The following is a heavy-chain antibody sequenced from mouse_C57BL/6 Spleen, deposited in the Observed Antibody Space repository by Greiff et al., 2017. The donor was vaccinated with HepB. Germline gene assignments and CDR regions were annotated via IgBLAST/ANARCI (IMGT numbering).Heavy chain of an antibody. J-gene: IGHJ1*03. CDR2: IRSKSNNYAT. V-gene: IGHV10-1*01. Sequence: EVQRVESGGGLVQPKGSLKLSCAASGFSFNTYAMNWVRQAPGKGLEWVARIRSKSNNYATYYADSVKDRFTISRDDSESMLYLQMNNLKTEDTAMYYCVSADYWYFDVWGTGTTVTVSS. CDR3: VSADYWYFDV. CDR1: GFSFNTYA.